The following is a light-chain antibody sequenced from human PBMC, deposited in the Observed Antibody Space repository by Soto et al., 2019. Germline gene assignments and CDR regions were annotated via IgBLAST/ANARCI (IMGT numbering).Light chain of an antibody. J-gene: IGKJ1*01. V-gene: IGKV3-20*01. CDR3: QQYGSSLWT. Sequence: EIVLTQSPATLSVSPGERATLSCRGSQSVSSNLAWYQQKPGQAPRLLIYGASSRATGIPDRFSGSGSGTDFTLTISRLEPEDFAVYYCQQYGSSLWTFGQGTKVDIK. CDR2: GAS. CDR1: QSVSSN.